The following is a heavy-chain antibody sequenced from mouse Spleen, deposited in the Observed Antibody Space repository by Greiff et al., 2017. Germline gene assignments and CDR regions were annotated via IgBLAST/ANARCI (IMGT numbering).Heavy chain of an antibody. Sequence: VKLVESGPGLVAPSQSLSITCTVSGFSLTSYGVHWVRQPPGKGLEWLGVIWAGGSTNYNSALMSRLSISKDNSKSQVFLKMNSLQTDDTAMYYCARDGVYYGSSGNAMDYWGQGTSVTVSS. CDR3: ARDGVYYGSSGNAMDY. J-gene: IGHJ4*01. V-gene: IGHV2-9*02. CDR1: GFSLTSYG. CDR2: IWAGGST. D-gene: IGHD1-1*01.